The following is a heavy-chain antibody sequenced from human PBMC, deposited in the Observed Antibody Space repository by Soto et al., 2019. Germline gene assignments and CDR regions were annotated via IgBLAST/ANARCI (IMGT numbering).Heavy chain of an antibody. CDR3: AHGSGWLSDY. CDR1: GFSLSSFAVG. V-gene: IGHV2-5*01. Sequence: QNTLKESGPPLLKPTQTLTLTCTFSGFSLSSFAVGVNWIRQPPGKAPEWLALIYWNDDNHYSPSLRNRLTVTKDTSKNQVVLTMTNVDPVDTATYYCAHGSGWLSDYWGQGTLVTVSS. J-gene: IGHJ4*02. D-gene: IGHD6-19*01. CDR2: IYWNDDN.